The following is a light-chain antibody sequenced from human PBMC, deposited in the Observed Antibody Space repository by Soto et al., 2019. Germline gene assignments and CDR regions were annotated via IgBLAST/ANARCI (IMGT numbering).Light chain of an antibody. CDR2: VKRDGSH. CDR1: SGHSSYD. CDR3: QTWGV. V-gene: IGLV4-69*01. Sequence: QPVLTQSPSASASLGASVKLTCTLSSGHSSYDIAWHQQQPEKGPRFLMKVKRDGSHSKGDGIPDRFSASSSGAERYLTISSLQSEDEADYYCQTWGVFGGGTKVTVL. J-gene: IGLJ2*01.